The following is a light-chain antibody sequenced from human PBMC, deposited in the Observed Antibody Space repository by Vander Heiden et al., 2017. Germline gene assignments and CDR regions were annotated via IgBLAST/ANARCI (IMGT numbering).Light chain of an antibody. CDR3: SAYTSSHTLV. V-gene: IGLV2-14*03. CDR1: SSDVGGYND. J-gene: IGLJ3*02. Sequence: QSALPQPASVSGSPGQSLTISCTGTSSDVGGYNDVSWYQQRPGKAPELMIYDVSTRPSGVANRFSGSKSGNTASLTISGLQAEDEADYYCSAYTSSHTLVFGGGTKLTVL. CDR2: DVS.